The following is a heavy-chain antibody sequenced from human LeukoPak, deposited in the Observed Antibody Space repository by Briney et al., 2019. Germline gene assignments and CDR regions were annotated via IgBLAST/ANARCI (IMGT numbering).Heavy chain of an antibody. CDR1: SYEFSSYG. Sequence: GASVNVSCKASSYEFSSYGISWVRQAPGQGLEWMGWISAYNGKTKYAEKFQGRLTMTTETSTSIAYMELRSLTSGDTAVYYCAKDSPRDDYVRGSYRYSRRGLDIWGQGTLVTASS. D-gene: IGHD3-16*02. J-gene: IGHJ3*02. V-gene: IGHV1-18*01. CDR2: ISAYNGKT. CDR3: AKDSPRDDYVRGSYRYSRRGLDI.